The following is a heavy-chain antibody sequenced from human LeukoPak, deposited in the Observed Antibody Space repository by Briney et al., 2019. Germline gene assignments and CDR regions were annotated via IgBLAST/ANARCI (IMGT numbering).Heavy chain of an antibody. CDR1: GFTFSSYA. D-gene: IGHD6-13*01. CDR2: IYSGGST. CDR3: ASGSSSWYAGIDY. J-gene: IGHJ4*02. V-gene: IGHV3-53*01. Sequence: PGGSLRLSCAASGFTFSSYAMSWVRHAPGGGLEWVSVIYSGGSTYYADSVKGRFTISRDNSKNTLYLKMNSLRAEDTAVYSCASGSSSWYAGIDYWGQGTLVTVSS.